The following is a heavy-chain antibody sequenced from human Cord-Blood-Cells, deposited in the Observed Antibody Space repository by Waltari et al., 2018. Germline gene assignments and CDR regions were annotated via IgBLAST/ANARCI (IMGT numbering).Heavy chain of an antibody. J-gene: IGHJ3*02. V-gene: IGHV1-8*02. Sequence: QVQLVQSGAEVKKPGASVKVSCKASGYTFTSYDINWVRQATGQGLEWMGWMNPNSGNTGYAQKFQGRVTMTRNTSISTAYMELSSLRSEDTAVYYCVREGGSIAARRAAVDIWGQGTMVTVSS. CDR2: MNPNSGNT. D-gene: IGHD6-6*01. CDR3: VREGGSIAARRAAVDI. CDR1: GYTFTSYD.